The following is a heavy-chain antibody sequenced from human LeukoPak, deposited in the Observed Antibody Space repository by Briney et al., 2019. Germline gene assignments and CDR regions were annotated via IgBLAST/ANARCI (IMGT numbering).Heavy chain of an antibody. J-gene: IGHJ4*02. V-gene: IGHV3-30*03. D-gene: IGHD3-22*01. CDR2: ISYDGSSK. CDR1: GFTFSYYG. Sequence: GRSLRLSCAASGFTFSYYGMHWVRQAPGKGLEWVAVISYDGSSKYYADSVKGRFTISRDNSKNTLYLQMNSLRAEDTAVYYCARVQPLYYDSSGYYYVPFDYWGQGTLVTVSS. CDR3: ARVQPLYYDSSGYYYVPFDY.